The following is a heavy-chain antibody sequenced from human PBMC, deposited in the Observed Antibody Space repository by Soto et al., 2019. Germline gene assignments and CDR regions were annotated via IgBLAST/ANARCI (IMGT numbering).Heavy chain of an antibody. CDR1: GGSISSYY. V-gene: IGHV4-59*12. CDR2: IHHSGAF. D-gene: IGHD2-21*02. Sequence: SETLSLTCTVSGGSISSYYWSWIRQPPGKGLEWIGYIHHSGAFLYNPSFKSRLTISVDTSKNQFSLHLSSVTDADTAVYFCAREDDGGDSLDVWGQGTTVTVSS. J-gene: IGHJ6*02. CDR3: AREDDGGDSLDV.